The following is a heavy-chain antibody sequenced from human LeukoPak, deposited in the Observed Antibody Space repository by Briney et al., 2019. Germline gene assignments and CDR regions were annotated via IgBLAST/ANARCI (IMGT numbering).Heavy chain of an antibody. Sequence: ASVKVSCKASGYTLTSYFLHWVRQATGQGLEWMGWMNPNSGNTGYAQKFQGRVTMTRNTSISTAYMELSSLRSEDTAVYYCARGKMGPRITIFGVVNPNPYMDVRGKGTTVTVSS. D-gene: IGHD3-3*01. CDR1: GYTLTSYF. CDR2: MNPNSGNT. V-gene: IGHV1-8*02. J-gene: IGHJ6*03. CDR3: ARGKMGPRITIFGVVNPNPYMDV.